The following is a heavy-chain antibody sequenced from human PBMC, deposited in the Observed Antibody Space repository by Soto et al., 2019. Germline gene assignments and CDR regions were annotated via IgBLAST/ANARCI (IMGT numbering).Heavy chain of an antibody. V-gene: IGHV1-18*01. D-gene: IGHD3-9*01. CDR1: GYTFTSYG. J-gene: IGHJ6*02. Sequence: GASVKVSCKASGYTFTSYGISWVRQAPGQGLEWMGWISAYNGNTNYAQKLQGRVTMTTDTSTSTAYMELRSLRSDDTAVYYCARDDARYFDWLSADYGMDVWGQGTTVTVS. CDR2: ISAYNGNT. CDR3: ARDDARYFDWLSADYGMDV.